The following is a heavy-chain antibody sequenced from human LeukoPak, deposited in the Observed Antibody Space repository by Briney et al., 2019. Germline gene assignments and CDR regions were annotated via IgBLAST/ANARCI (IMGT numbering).Heavy chain of an antibody. CDR1: GGSISSSSYY. V-gene: IGHV4-39*07. CDR2: IYYSGST. Sequence: SETLSLTCTVSGGSISSSSYYWGWIRQPPGKGLEWIGSIYYSGSTYYNPSLKSRVTISVDTSKNRFSLKLSSVTAADTAVYYCAREGQGRCSGGSCYSISSWFDPWGQGTLVTVSS. CDR3: AREGQGRCSGGSCYSISSWFDP. J-gene: IGHJ5*02. D-gene: IGHD2-15*01.